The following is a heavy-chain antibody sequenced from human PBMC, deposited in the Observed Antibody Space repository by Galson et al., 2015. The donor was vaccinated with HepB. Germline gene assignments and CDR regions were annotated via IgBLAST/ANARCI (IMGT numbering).Heavy chain of an antibody. CDR1: GYSFTSYW. CDR2: IYPGDSDT. V-gene: IGHV5-51*01. Sequence: QSGAEVKKPGESLKISCKGSGYSFTSYWIGWVRQMPGKGLEWMGIIYPGDSDTRYSPSFQGQVTISADKSISTAYLQWSSLKASDTAMYYCARQQLVAERLHDAFDIWGQGTMVTVSS. J-gene: IGHJ3*02. D-gene: IGHD6-13*01. CDR3: ARQQLVAERLHDAFDI.